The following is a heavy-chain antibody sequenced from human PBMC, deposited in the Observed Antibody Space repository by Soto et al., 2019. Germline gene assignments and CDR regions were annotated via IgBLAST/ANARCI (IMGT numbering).Heavy chain of an antibody. D-gene: IGHD6-19*01. CDR2: INPNNGDT. V-gene: IGHV1-2*02. CDR1: GYTFSGYY. CDR3: ARGRSVAGKKFDY. Sequence: QVPLVQSGAGVKKPGASVKVSCKASGYTFSGYYIHWVRQAPGQGPEWVGWINPNNGDTNYAQKYQGRVTMTRDTSITTVYMELNSLRSDDTAVYYCARGRSVAGKKFDYWGQGTLVTVS. J-gene: IGHJ4*02.